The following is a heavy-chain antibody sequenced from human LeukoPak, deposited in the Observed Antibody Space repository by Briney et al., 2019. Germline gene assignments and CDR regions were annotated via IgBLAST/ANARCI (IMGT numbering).Heavy chain of an antibody. J-gene: IGHJ3*02. CDR2: ISGSGGRT. V-gene: IGHV3-23*01. CDR1: GFTFDNYG. CDR3: AIPTCSGSGYCSTSDPFHT. Sequence: GGSLRLSCSASGFTFDNYGIGWVRQAPGEGLEWFSGISGSGGRTYYADSVKGRFTISRDNSKNTLFLQLNSLGVEDTATYYCAIPTCSGSGYCSTSDPFHTWGQGTMVTVSS. D-gene: IGHD2-2*03.